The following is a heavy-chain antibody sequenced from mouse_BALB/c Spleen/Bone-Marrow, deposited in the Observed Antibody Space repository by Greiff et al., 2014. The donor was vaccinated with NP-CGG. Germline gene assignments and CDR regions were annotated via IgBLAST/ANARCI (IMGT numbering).Heavy chain of an antibody. D-gene: IGHD1-1*01. CDR3: ARDYYGSSDY. J-gene: IGHJ2*01. CDR2: INSNGGST. V-gene: IGHV5-6-3*01. CDR1: GFTFSSYG. Sequence: DVHLVESGGGLVQPGGSLKLSCAASGFTFSSYGMSWVRQTPDKRLELVATINSNGGSTYYPDSVKGRFTISRDNAKNTLYPQMSSLKSEDTAMYYCARDYYGSSDYWGQGTTLTVSS.